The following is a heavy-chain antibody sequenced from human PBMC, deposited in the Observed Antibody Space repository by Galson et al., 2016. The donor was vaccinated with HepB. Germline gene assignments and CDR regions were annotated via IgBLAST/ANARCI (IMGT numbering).Heavy chain of an antibody. Sequence: LTCELFGGSIKTNNWWTWVRQTPGKGLEWIGEVYHTGNSNSNPSLASRVTISVDTSRNIFSLNLTSVTAADTALYFCARGPWLSAAPPPYYLDSWGPGTLVTVST. CDR2: VYHTGNS. CDR3: ARGPWLSAAPPPYYLDS. CDR1: GGSIKTNNW. J-gene: IGHJ4*02. V-gene: IGHV4-4*01. D-gene: IGHD5-12*01.